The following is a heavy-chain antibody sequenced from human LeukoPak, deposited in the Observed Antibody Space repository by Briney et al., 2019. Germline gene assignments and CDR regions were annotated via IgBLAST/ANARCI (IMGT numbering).Heavy chain of an antibody. J-gene: IGHJ4*02. D-gene: IGHD3-22*01. Sequence: PGGSLRLSCAASGFTCSIYAMSWVRQAPGKGLEWVSSITSSGYGTYYGDSVKGRFTISRDNSENMLYLQMNSLRVEDTAVYFCAKDRPNYYGSNGHYYRRDGDYWGQGTLVTVTS. V-gene: IGHV3-23*01. CDR1: GFTCSIYA. CDR2: ITSSGYGT. CDR3: AKDRPNYYGSNGHYYRRDGDY.